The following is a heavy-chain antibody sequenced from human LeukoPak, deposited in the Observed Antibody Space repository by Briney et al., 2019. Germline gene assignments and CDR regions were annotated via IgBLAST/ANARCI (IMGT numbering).Heavy chain of an antibody. Sequence: GGSLRLSCAASGFTFSSYWMSWVRQAPGKGLEWISHISNIGDIIHYADSVEGRFTISRDNAKNSLYLQMNSLRAEDTAVYYCAKDATAVVGAVYMDVWGKGTTVTISS. CDR2: ISNIGDII. D-gene: IGHD6-19*01. CDR3: AKDATAVVGAVYMDV. CDR1: GFTFSSYW. J-gene: IGHJ6*03. V-gene: IGHV3-48*04.